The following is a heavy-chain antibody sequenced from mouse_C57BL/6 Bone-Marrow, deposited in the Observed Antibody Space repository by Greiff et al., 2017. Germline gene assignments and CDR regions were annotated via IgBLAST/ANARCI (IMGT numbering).Heavy chain of an antibody. CDR3: ARHYGSSTWYFDV. D-gene: IGHD1-1*01. J-gene: IGHJ1*03. CDR2: IHPNSGST. V-gene: IGHV1-64*01. CDR1: GYTFTSYW. Sequence: QVQLQQPGAELVKPGASVKLSCKASGYTFTSYWMHWVKQRPGQGLEWIGMIHPNSGSTNYNEKFKSKATLTVDKSSSTAYMQLSSLTSEDSAVYDCARHYGSSTWYFDVWGTGTTVTVSS.